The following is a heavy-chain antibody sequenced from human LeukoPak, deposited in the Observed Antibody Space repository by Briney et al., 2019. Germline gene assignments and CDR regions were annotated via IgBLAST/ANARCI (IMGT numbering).Heavy chain of an antibody. V-gene: IGHV3-7*01. J-gene: IGHJ3*02. D-gene: IGHD2/OR15-2a*01. CDR1: GFTFSAYW. Sequence: TGGSLRLSCAASGFTFSAYWMTWVRQAPGKGLQWVANIKRDGSERQYGASVKGRFTISRDNAAKSLYLQMNSLRAEDTAVYYCARDPASNSYEWGAFDIWGQGTMVTVSS. CDR3: ARDPASNSYEWGAFDI. CDR2: IKRDGSER.